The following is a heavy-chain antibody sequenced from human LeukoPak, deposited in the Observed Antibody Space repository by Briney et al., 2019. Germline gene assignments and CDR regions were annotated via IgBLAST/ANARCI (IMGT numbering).Heavy chain of an antibody. D-gene: IGHD6-13*01. CDR3: AKEGDSSSWYGPYYYYYGMDV. CDR2: ISYDGSNK. Sequence: PGRSLRLSCAASGFTFSSYGMHWVRQAPGKGLEWVAVISYDGSNKYYADSVKGRFTISRDNSKNTLYLQMNSLRAEDTAVYYCAKEGDSSSWYGPYYYYYGMDVWGQGTTVTVSS. J-gene: IGHJ6*02. CDR1: GFTFSSYG. V-gene: IGHV3-30*18.